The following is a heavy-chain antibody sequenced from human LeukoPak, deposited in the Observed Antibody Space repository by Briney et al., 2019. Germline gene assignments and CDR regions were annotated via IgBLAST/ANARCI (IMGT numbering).Heavy chain of an antibody. CDR1: GYTFTGYY. D-gene: IGHD3-22*01. CDR3: ASLTSGYLLEYFQH. Sequence: ASVKVSCKASGYTFTGYYMHWVRQAPGQGLEWMGRINPNSGGTNYAQEFQGRVTMTRDTSISTAYMELSRLRSDDTAVYYCASLTSGYLLEYFQHWGQGNLVTVSS. V-gene: IGHV1-2*06. CDR2: INPNSGGT. J-gene: IGHJ1*01.